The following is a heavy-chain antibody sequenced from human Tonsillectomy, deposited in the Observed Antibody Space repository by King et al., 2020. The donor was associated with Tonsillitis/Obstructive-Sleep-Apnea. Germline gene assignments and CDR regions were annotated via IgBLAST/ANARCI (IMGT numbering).Heavy chain of an antibody. Sequence: VPLQESGPGLVNPSETLSLTCTVSGGSIGRYYWTWIRQPPGKGLEWIGYIYYSGTTNYNPSHNSRVTISLDTSINQFSLRLTSVTAADTAVYYCARGPFYDFSDYWGRGTLVTVSS. D-gene: IGHD3-3*01. V-gene: IGHV4-59*01. CDR3: ARGPFYDFSDY. CDR2: IYYSGTT. J-gene: IGHJ4*02. CDR1: GGSIGRYY.